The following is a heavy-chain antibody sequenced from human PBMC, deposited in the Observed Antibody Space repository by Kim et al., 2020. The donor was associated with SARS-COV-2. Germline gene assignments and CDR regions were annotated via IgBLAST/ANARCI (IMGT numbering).Heavy chain of an antibody. CDR1: GFTFSSYS. V-gene: IGHV3-48*02. Sequence: GGSLRLSCVGSGFTFSSYSMNWVRQVRGKGLEWVSYIKTDSGETQYVDSVKGRFTISRDNAKNSLYLQMNSLRDEDTAVYYCVTSKGDCGSDCWGFDHWGQGTLVTVSS. D-gene: IGHD2-21*02. CDR2: IKTDSGET. CDR3: VTSKGDCGSDCWGFDH. J-gene: IGHJ4*02.